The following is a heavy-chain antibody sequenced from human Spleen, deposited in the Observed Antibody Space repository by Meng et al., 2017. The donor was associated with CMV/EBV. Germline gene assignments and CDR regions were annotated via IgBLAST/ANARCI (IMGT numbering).Heavy chain of an antibody. CDR2: IYYSGST. CDR1: GGSISSYY. J-gene: IGHJ3*02. V-gene: IGHV4-59*01. CDR3: AREGYYSDSSGYYSNAFDI. D-gene: IGHD3-22*01. Sequence: SETLSLTCTVSGGSISSYYWSWIRQPPGKGLEWIGNIYYSGSTNYDPSLKSRVAISVDTSKNQFSLKLSSVTAADTAVYYCAREGYYSDSSGYYSNAFDIWGQGTMVTVSS.